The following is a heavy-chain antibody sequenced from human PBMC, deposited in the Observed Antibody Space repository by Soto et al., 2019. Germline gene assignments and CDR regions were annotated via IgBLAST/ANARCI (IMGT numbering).Heavy chain of an antibody. V-gene: IGHV1-46*01. CDR3: ASVTTIWSH. Sequence: QVQVVQSGAEVKEPGASVKVSCKASGYSSTNYYTHWVRQAPGQGLEWMGIVNPNVETTNYAQRFQGRVALTRATSTNTDYMELSRLTSDDTAIYFCASVTTIWSHWGQGTLVTVSS. J-gene: IGHJ4*02. D-gene: IGHD2-21*02. CDR2: VNPNVETT. CDR1: GYSSTNYY.